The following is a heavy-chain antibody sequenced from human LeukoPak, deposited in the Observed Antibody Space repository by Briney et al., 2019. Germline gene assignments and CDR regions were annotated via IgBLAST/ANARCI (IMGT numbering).Heavy chain of an antibody. CDR1: GGSFSGFY. D-gene: IGHD5-12*01. CDR3: ARLSGGYYY. CDR2: INHSGST. Sequence: SETLSLTCAVYGGSFSGFYWNWIRQPPGKGLEWIGEINHSGSTNYNPSLKSRVTISVDTSKKQFSLKLSSVTAADTAVYYCARLSGGYYYWGQGTLVTVSS. J-gene: IGHJ4*02. V-gene: IGHV4-34*01.